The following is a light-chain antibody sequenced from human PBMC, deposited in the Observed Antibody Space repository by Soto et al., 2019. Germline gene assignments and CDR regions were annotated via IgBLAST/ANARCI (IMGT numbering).Light chain of an antibody. Sequence: EIVMTQSPAPLSVSPLERATLSCIASQSVSSNLAWYQQKPGQAPRLLNYGASTRATGIPARFSGSGSGTEFTLTISSLQSEDFAVYYCQQYNKWPLTFGGGTKVDIK. CDR1: QSVSSN. CDR3: QQYNKWPLT. V-gene: IGKV3-15*01. J-gene: IGKJ4*01. CDR2: GAS.